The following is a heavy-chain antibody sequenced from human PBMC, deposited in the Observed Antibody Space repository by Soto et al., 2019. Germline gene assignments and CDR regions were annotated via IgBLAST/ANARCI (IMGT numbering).Heavy chain of an antibody. CDR1: GLTFSSYA. D-gene: IGHD3-22*01. CDR3: AKSRTYYYDSSGSY. V-gene: IGHV3-23*01. Sequence: GGSLRLSCAASGLTFSSYAMSWARQAPGKGLEWVSAISGSGGSTYYADSVKGRFTISRDNSKNTLYLQMNSLRAEDTAVYYCAKSRTYYYDSSGSYWGQGTLVTVSS. CDR2: ISGSGGST. J-gene: IGHJ4*02.